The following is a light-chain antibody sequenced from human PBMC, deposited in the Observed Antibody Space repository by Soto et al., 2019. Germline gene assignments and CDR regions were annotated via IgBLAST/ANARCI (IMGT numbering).Light chain of an antibody. V-gene: IGKV1-8*01. CDR2: AAS. CDR1: QGISSY. Sequence: AIRMTQSPSSFSASTGDRVTITCRARQGISSYLAWYQQKPGKAPKLLIYAASTLQSGVPSRFSSSVSGTDFTLTISCLQSEDFATYYCQQYYSYPYTFGQGTKVDIK. J-gene: IGKJ2*01. CDR3: QQYYSYPYT.